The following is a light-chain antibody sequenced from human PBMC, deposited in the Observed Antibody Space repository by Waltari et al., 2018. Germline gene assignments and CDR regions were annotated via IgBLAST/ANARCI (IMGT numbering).Light chain of an antibody. CDR3: HQYVESPAT. J-gene: IGKJ1*01. Sequence: EIVLTQSPGTVSLSPGDRATFSCWASQSVSTYLAWSQQKPGQAPRLLIYHASTRAPGIPDRFSGSGSGTDFSLTISRLEPEDFAMYYCHQYVESPATFGQGTKVEIK. CDR1: QSVSTY. CDR2: HAS. V-gene: IGKV3-20*01.